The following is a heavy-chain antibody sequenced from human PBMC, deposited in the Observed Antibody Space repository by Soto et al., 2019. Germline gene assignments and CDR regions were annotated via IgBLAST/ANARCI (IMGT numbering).Heavy chain of an antibody. CDR2: IYPGDSDS. D-gene: IGHD3-10*01. CDR1: GYSFASYW. J-gene: IGHJ6*02. Sequence: PGESLTISCKGSGYSFASYWIAWVRQMPGKGLEWMGIIYPGDSDSRYSPSFQGQVTISADKSISTAYLQWNSLKASDTAIYYCARPRSGSYRLDYYGMDVWGQGTTVTVS. CDR3: ARPRSGSYRLDYYGMDV. V-gene: IGHV5-51*01.